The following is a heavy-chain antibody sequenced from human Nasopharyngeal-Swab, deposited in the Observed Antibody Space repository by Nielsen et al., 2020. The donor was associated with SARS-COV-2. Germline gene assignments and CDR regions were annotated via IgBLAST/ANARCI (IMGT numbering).Heavy chain of an antibody. V-gene: IGHV3-20*01. CDR2: INWNGGST. J-gene: IGHJ5*02. CDR3: ARGKQWLFDP. Sequence: GESLKISCAASGFTFDDYGMSWVRQAPGKGLEWVSGINWNGGSTGYADSVKGRFTISRGNAKNSLNLQMNSLRAEDTALYHCARGKQWLFDPLGQGTLVTVSS. CDR1: GFTFDDYG. D-gene: IGHD6-19*01.